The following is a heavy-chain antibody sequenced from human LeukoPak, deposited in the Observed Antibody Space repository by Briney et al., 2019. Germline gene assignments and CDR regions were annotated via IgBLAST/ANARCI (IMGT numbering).Heavy chain of an antibody. D-gene: IGHD2-2*02. J-gene: IGHJ4*02. Sequence: PSETLSLTCTVSGDSISDSSYYWGWIRQSPGKGLEWIGTIYYSGSTYHNPSLKSRVTISLDTSKNQFSLKLSSVTAADTAVYYCARDECSSTSCYMDYWGQGTLVTVSS. CDR3: ARDECSSTSCYMDY. V-gene: IGHV4-39*07. CDR2: IYYSGST. CDR1: GDSISDSSYY.